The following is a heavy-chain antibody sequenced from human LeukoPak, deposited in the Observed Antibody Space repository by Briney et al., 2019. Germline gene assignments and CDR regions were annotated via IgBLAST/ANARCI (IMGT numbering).Heavy chain of an antibody. J-gene: IGHJ4*02. CDR1: GFTFSSYS. CDR3: AVIYGGIPFSFDY. CDR2: ISSSSSTI. Sequence: GGSLRLSCAASGFTFSSYSMNWVRQAPGKGLEWVSYISSSSSTIYYADSVKGRFTISRDNAKNSLYLQMNSLRDEDTAAYYCAVIYGGIPFSFDYWGQGTLVTVSS. D-gene: IGHD4-23*01. V-gene: IGHV3-48*02.